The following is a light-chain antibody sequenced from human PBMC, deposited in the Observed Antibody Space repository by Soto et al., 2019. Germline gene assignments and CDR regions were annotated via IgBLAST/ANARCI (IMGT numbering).Light chain of an antibody. J-gene: IGKJ3*01. Sequence: AIQMTQSPSSLSASVGDRVTITCRASQGIRDDLAWYQQKPGKAPKLLIYSAYSLPSGVPSRFSGSGSGTDFTLTISSLQPEDFATYFCLHDYEFPFTFGPGTRVDIK. V-gene: IGKV1-6*01. CDR3: LHDYEFPFT. CDR2: SAY. CDR1: QGIRDD.